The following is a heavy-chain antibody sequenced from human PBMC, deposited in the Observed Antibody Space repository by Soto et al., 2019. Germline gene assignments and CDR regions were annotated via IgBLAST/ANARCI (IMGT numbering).Heavy chain of an antibody. CDR3: ARDPGGIAAAGTVDY. J-gene: IGHJ4*02. CDR1: GFTFSSYW. D-gene: IGHD6-13*01. CDR2: IKQDGSEK. V-gene: IGHV3-7*03. Sequence: WGSLRLSCSASGFTFSSYWMSWFRQAPGKGLEWVANIKQDGSEKYYVDSVKGRFTISRDNAKNSLYLQMNSLRAEDTAVYYCARDPGGIAAAGTVDYWGQGTLVTVSS.